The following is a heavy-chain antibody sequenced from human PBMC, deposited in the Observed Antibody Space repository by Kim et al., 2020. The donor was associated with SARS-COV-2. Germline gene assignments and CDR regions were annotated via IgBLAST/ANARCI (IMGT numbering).Heavy chain of an antibody. CDR2: FKSKTDGGTT. CDR1: GLTFSNAR. Sequence: GGSLILACSASGLTFSNARMRCVAQAPGKVLEWVGRFKSKTDGGTTDYAAPVKGRVTISRDDSKNTLYLQMNSLQTEYTALSYCPTAGDLVQGTLVTVSS. J-gene: IGHJ4*02. CDR3: PTAGD. V-gene: IGHV3-15*01.